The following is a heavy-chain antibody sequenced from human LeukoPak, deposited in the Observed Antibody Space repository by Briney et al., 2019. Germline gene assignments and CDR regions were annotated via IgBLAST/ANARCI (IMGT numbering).Heavy chain of an antibody. CDR1: GFTFSSYA. V-gene: IGHV3-23*01. CDR2: ISGSGGST. CDR3: AKSFSSSWSYYYYYYGMDV. Sequence: PGGSLRLSCAASGFTFSSYAMSWVRQAPGKGLEWVSAISGSGGSTYYADSVKGRFTISRDNSKNTLYLQMNSLRAEDTAVYYCAKSFSSSWSYYYYYYGMDVWGQGTTVTASS. J-gene: IGHJ6*02. D-gene: IGHD6-13*01.